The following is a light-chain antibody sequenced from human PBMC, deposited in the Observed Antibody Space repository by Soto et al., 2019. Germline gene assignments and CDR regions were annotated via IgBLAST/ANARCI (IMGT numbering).Light chain of an antibody. CDR1: QSVGHMF. Sequence: AQSLGALSLSSEYRSTLSCIASQSVGHMFLAWFQQKPGQAPRLLIFDAYRRATGIPDRFSGSGSGTNFARTISRLEPEDFALDYCHQYASSFGTFGQGTKVDI. CDR3: HQYASSFGT. CDR2: DAY. J-gene: IGKJ1*01. V-gene: IGKV3-20*01.